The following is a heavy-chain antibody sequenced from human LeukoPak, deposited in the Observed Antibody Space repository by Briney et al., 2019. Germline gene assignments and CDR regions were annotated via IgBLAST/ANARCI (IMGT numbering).Heavy chain of an antibody. D-gene: IGHD3-22*01. CDR3: ARDGTPYYYDSSGYNDAFDI. CDR1: GYTFTSYG. J-gene: IGHJ3*02. V-gene: IGHV1-18*01. Sequence: ASVKVSCKASGYTFTSYGISWVRQAPGQGLEWMGWITAYNSNTNYAQKLQGRVTMTTDTSTSTAYMELRSLRSDDTAVYYCARDGTPYYYDSSGYNDAFDIWGQGTMVTVSS. CDR2: ITAYNSNT.